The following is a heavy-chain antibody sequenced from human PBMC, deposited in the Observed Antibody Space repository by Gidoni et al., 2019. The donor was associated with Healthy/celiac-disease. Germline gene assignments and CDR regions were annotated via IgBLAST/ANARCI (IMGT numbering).Heavy chain of an antibody. J-gene: IGHJ4*02. Sequence: QVQLQQWGAGLLKPSETLSLTCAVYGGSFSGYYWSWIRQPPGKGLEWIGEINHSGSTNYNPSLKSRVTISVDTSKNQFSLKLSSVTAADTAVYYCARVGYYYDSSGYYQTSSFDYWGQGTLVTVSS. CDR2: INHSGST. CDR3: ARVGYYYDSSGYYQTSSFDY. CDR1: GGSFSGYY. V-gene: IGHV4-34*01. D-gene: IGHD3-22*01.